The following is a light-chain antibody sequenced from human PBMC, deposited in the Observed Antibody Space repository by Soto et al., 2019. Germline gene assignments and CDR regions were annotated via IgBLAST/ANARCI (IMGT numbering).Light chain of an antibody. J-gene: IGKJ1*01. CDR2: WAS. CDR1: QSVLYSSNNKNY. V-gene: IGKV4-1*01. Sequence: DIVMTQSPDSLAVSLGERATINCKSSQSVLYSSNNKNYLAWYQQKPGQPPKLLIYWASTREFGVPDRFSGSGSGTDFTLTISSLQAEDVAVYYCQQYYSTLTWTFGQGTKVEIK. CDR3: QQYYSTLTWT.